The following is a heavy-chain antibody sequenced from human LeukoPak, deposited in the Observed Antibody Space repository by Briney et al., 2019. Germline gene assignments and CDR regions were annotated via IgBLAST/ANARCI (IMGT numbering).Heavy chain of an antibody. CDR2: INPNSGGT. CDR1: GYTFTGYY. V-gene: IGHV1-2*04. D-gene: IGHD2-2*01. J-gene: IGHJ6*02. Sequence: ASVKVSCKASGYTFTGYYMHWVRQAPGQGLEWMGWINPNSGGTNYAQKFQGWVTMTRDTSISTAYMELSRLRSDDTAVYYCARCSSTSCYFGMDVWGQGTTVTVSS. CDR3: ARCSSTSCYFGMDV.